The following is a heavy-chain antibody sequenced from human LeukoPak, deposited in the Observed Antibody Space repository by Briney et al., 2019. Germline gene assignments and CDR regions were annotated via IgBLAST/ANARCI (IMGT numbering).Heavy chain of an antibody. V-gene: IGHV4-39*07. Sequence: SETLSLTCTVSGGSISSSSYYWGWIRQPPGKGLEWIGSIYHSGSTYYNPSLKSRVTISVDTSKNQFSLKLSSVTAADTAVYYCARVTGYMIEDYFDYWGQGTLVTVSS. CDR1: GGSISSSSYY. D-gene: IGHD3-22*01. CDR2: IYHSGST. CDR3: ARVTGYMIEDYFDY. J-gene: IGHJ4*02.